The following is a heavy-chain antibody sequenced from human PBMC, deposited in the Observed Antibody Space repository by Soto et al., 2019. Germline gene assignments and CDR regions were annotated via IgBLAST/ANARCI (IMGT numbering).Heavy chain of an antibody. V-gene: IGHV4-4*02. CDR1: GGTIISSNW. CDR2: IYHSGST. Sequence: SETLSLTCAISGGTIISSNWWSWVRQPPGKGLEWIGEIYHSGSTNYNPSLESRLTISVDKSKNQFSLNLASVTAADTAIYYCASWGGIASPAYDGSLAPYDYWGQGTLVTVSS. CDR3: ASWGGIASPAYDGSLAPYDY. D-gene: IGHD6-13*01. J-gene: IGHJ4*02.